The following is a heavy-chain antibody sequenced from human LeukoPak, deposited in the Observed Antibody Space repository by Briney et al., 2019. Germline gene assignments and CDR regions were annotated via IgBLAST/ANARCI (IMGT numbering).Heavy chain of an antibody. CDR2: ISDDGSNK. J-gene: IGHJ4*02. CDR3: AKGRYSSGWYSDFDY. D-gene: IGHD6-19*01. CDR1: GFTFSNYA. Sequence: PGRSLRLSCAASGFTFSNYAMHWVRQAPGKGLEWVAVISDDGSNKYYGDSVKGRFTISRDNSKNTVYLQMNSLRAEDTAVYYCAKGRYSSGWYSDFDYWGQGTLVTVSS. V-gene: IGHV3-30*18.